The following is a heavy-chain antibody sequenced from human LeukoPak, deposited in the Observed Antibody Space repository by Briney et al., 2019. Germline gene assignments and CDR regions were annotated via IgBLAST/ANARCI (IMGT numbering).Heavy chain of an antibody. Sequence: PSETLSLTCAVYGGSFSGYYWSWIRQPPGKGLEWIGEINHSGSTNYNPSLKSRVTISVDTSKNQFSLKLSSVTAADTAVCYCARVGSSGWSDRVDPWGQGTLVTVSS. D-gene: IGHD6-19*01. CDR3: ARVGSSGWSDRVDP. CDR2: INHSGST. J-gene: IGHJ5*02. V-gene: IGHV4-34*01. CDR1: GGSFSGYY.